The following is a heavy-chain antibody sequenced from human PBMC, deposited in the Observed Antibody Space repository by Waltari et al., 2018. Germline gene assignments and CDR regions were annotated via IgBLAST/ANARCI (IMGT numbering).Heavy chain of an antibody. J-gene: IGHJ4*02. CDR2: IYTSGST. CDR1: GGSISSYY. D-gene: IGHD6-19*01. V-gene: IGHV4-4*07. Sequence: QVQLQESGPGLVKPSETLSLTCTVSGGSISSYYWIWIRQPPGKGLEWIGRIYTSGSTNYNPSLKSRVTMSVDTSKNQFSLKLSSVTAADTAVYYCAGTSIAVAGRFDYWGQGTLVTVSS. CDR3: AGTSIAVAGRFDY.